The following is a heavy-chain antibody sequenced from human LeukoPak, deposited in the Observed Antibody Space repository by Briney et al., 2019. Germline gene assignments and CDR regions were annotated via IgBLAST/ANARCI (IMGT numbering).Heavy chain of an antibody. CDR2: IYTSGST. CDR1: GGSISSYY. CDR3: ARDWFSEYQLPHKLRYYYYYMDV. Sequence: SETLSLTCTVSGGSISSYYWSWIRQPAGKGLEWIGRIYTSGSTNYNPSLKSRVTISVDKSENQFSLKLSSVTAADTAVYYCARDWFSEYQLPHKLRYYYYYMDVWGKGTTVTVSS. J-gene: IGHJ6*03. D-gene: IGHD2-2*01. V-gene: IGHV4-4*07.